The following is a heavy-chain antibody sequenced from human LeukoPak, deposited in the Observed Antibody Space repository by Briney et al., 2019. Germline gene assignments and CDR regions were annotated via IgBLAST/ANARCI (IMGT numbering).Heavy chain of an antibody. Sequence: ASVKVSCKASGYTFTSYDIHWVRQATGQGLEWMGWMNPNSGNTGYAQKFQGRVTMTRNTSISTAYMELSSLRSEDTAVYYCARGSWGLTDYYHYGMDVWGQGTTVTVSS. CDR3: ARGSWGLTDYYHYGMDV. J-gene: IGHJ6*02. D-gene: IGHD1-26*01. CDR1: GYTFTSYD. CDR2: MNPNSGNT. V-gene: IGHV1-8*01.